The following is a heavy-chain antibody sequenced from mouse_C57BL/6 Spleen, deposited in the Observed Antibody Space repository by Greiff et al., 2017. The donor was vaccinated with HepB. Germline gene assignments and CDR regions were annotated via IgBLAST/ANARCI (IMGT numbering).Heavy chain of an antibody. CDR1: GYTFTSYW. CDR3: ARVPYYGNPYYFDY. J-gene: IGHJ2*01. D-gene: IGHD2-10*01. CDR2: IYPSDSET. V-gene: IGHV1-61*01. Sequence: QVQLKQPGAELVRPGSSVKLSCKASGYTFTSYWMDWVKQRPGQGLEWIGNIYPSDSETHYNQKFKDKATLTVDKSSSTAYMQLSSLTSEDSAVYYCARVPYYGNPYYFDYWGQGTTLTVSS.